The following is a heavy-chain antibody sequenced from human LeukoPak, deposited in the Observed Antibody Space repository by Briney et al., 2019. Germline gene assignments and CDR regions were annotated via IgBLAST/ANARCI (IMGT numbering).Heavy chain of an antibody. D-gene: IGHD3-9*01. J-gene: IGHJ3*02. CDR3: ASVLRHFDWLYPGAFDI. CDR2: IYPGDSDT. V-gene: IGHV5-51*01. Sequence: GESLKISCKGSGYSFTSYWIGWVRQMPGKGLEWMGIIYPGDSDTRYSPSFQGQVTISADKSISTAYLQWSSLKASDTAMYYCASVLRHFDWLYPGAFDIWGQGTMVTVSS. CDR1: GYSFTSYW.